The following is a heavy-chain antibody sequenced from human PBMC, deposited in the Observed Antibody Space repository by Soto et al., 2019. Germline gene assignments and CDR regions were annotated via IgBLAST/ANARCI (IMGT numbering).Heavy chain of an antibody. J-gene: IGHJ4*02. D-gene: IGHD2-2*01. CDR2: INYSGNT. CDR1: VGSFSDNY. CDR3: ARVARCLSTTCYGFPSH. Sequence: SETLSLTCAVYVGSFSDNYWTWIRQPPGKGLEWIGEINYSGNTNYNPSLKSRVTISVDTSKNQFSLKMTSLTAADTAIYHCARVARCLSTTCYGFPSHWGRGTPVTVSS. V-gene: IGHV4-34*01.